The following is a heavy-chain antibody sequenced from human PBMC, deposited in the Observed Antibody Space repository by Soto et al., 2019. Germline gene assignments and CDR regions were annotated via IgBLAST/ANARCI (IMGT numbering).Heavy chain of an antibody. D-gene: IGHD5-12*01. J-gene: IGHJ4*02. V-gene: IGHV3-30*18. CDR1: GFTFSSYG. Sequence: GGSLRLSCAASGFTFSSYGMHWVRQAPGKGLEWVAVISYDGSNKYYADSVKGRFTISRDNSKNTLYLQMNSLRAEDTAVYYCAKGDIVATIPRANFDYWGQGTLVTVSS. CDR3: AKGDIVATIPRANFDY. CDR2: ISYDGSNK.